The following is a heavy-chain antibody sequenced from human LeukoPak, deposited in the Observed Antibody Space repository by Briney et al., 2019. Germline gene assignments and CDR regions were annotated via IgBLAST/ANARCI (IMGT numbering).Heavy chain of an antibody. J-gene: IGHJ4*02. V-gene: IGHV3-74*01. Sequence: GGSLRLSCAASGFTFDDYDMSWVRQAPGKGLVWVSRSNNDGSTTNYADSVKGRFTISRDNAKNTLYLQMNSLRGEDTAVYYCVRALASPVDYWGQGTLVTVSS. CDR2: SNNDGSTT. CDR3: VRALASPVDY. CDR1: GFTFDDYD.